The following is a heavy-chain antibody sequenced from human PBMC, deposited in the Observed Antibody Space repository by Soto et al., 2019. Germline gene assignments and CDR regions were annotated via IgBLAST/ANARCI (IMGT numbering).Heavy chain of an antibody. V-gene: IGHV1-46*01. D-gene: IGHD6-19*01. CDR3: ARAEEQWLDNVAQDY. CDR2: INPSGGST. J-gene: IGHJ4*02. Sequence: QVQLVQSGAEVKKPGASVKVSCKASGYTFTSYYMHWVRQAPGQGLEWRGIINPSGGSTSYAQKFQGKVTMPRDTSTSTVYMELSCLRSEDTAVYYCARAEEQWLDNVAQDYWGQGTLVTVSS. CDR1: GYTFTSYY.